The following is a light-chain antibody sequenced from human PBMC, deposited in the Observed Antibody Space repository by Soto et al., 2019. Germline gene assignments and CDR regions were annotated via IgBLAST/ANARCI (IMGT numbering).Light chain of an antibody. CDR2: AAS. CDR3: QQYGSSRGT. CDR1: QSVKSSF. Sequence: EIVLTQSPGTLSLSPGERATLSCRASQSVKSSFLAWYQQKPGQAPRLLIYAASSRATGIPDRFSGSGSGTYFTLPISRLEPEDFAVYYCQQYGSSRGTFGQGTKLEIK. J-gene: IGKJ2*01. V-gene: IGKV3-20*01.